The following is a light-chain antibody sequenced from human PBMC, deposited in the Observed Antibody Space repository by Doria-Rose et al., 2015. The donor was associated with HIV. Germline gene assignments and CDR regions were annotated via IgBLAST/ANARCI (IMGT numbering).Light chain of an antibody. J-gene: IGKJ1*01. CDR3: HQYASSRT. CDR1: QSVSANY. CDR2: GAS. Sequence: EIVLTQSPGILSLSPGERATLSCRASQSVSANYLAWYPQRPGQSPRLLIYGASSRATDIPDRFSGSGSGTDFTLTISRLEPEDFAVYYCHQYASSRTFGQGTKVEIK. V-gene: IGKV3-20*01.